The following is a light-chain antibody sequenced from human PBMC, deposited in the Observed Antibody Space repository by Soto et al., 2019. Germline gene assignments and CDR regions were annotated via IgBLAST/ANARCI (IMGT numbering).Light chain of an antibody. Sequence: QSALTQPPSASGSPGQSVTISCTGTTSDVGGYNYVAWYQQHPGKAPKLIIYEVSKRPSGVPDRFSGSKSVNTASLTVSGLHAEDEADYYCSSYAGFNNFVVFGGGTKVTVL. V-gene: IGLV2-8*01. J-gene: IGLJ2*01. CDR2: EVS. CDR3: SSYAGFNNFVV. CDR1: TSDVGGYNY.